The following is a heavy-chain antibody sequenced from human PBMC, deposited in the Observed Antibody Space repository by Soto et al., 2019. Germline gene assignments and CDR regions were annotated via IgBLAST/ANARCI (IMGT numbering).Heavy chain of an antibody. J-gene: IGHJ5*02. D-gene: IGHD6-13*01. CDR2: IWYDGSNK. CDR3: ARDRKPTRIAAAGKQTFDP. Sequence: GGSLRLSCAASGFTFSSYGMHWVRQAPGKGLEWVAVIWYDGSNKYYADSVKGRFTISRDNSKNTLYLQMNSLRAEDTAVYYCARDRKPTRIAAAGKQTFDPWGQGTLVTVSS. CDR1: GFTFSSYG. V-gene: IGHV3-33*01.